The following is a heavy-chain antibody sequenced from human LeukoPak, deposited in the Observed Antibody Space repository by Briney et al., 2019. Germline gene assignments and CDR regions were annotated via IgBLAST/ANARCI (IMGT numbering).Heavy chain of an antibody. CDR1: GGSISSGSYY. CDR3: ARCYYDSSGYYVTLYFDY. V-gene: IGHV4-61*02. Sequence: SETLSLTCTVSGGSISSGSYYWSWIRQPAGKGLEWIGRIYTSGSTNYNPSLKSRVTISVDTSKNQFSLKLSSVTAADTAVYYCARCYYDSSGYYVTLYFDYWGQGTLVTVSS. CDR2: IYTSGST. D-gene: IGHD3-22*01. J-gene: IGHJ4*02.